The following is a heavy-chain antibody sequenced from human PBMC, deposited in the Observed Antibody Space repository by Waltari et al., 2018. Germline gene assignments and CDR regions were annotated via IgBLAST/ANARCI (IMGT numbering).Heavy chain of an antibody. CDR3: VGWNDPINS. D-gene: IGHD1-1*01. J-gene: IGHJ4*02. CDR1: GFPIVRFW. CDR2: IGPDGSDK. Sequence: EAQLVTSGGGLVQPGGSLTLSCPASGFPIVRFWMPWIRQVPGQVLQWVAHIGPDGSDKYYVDSVKGRFTISRDNAENSLLLQMSSLRVEDTALYYCVGWNDPINSWGQGTLVAVSS. V-gene: IGHV3-7*01.